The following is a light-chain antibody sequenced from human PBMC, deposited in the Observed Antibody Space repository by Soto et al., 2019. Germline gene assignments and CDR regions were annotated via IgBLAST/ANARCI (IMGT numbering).Light chain of an antibody. CDR3: ETWDSYTQL. Sequence: QSVLTQSSSASASLGSSVKLTCTLSSGHSSYIIAWHQQQPGKAPRYLMKLEGSGSYNKGTGVPDRFSGSSSGADRYLTISNIQSEYEADYYCETWDSYTQLFGGGTKLTVL. CDR2: LEGSGSY. V-gene: IGLV4-60*03. J-gene: IGLJ2*01. CDR1: SGHSSYI.